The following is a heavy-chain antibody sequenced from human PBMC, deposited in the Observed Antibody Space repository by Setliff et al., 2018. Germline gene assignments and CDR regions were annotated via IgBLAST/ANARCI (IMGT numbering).Heavy chain of an antibody. D-gene: IGHD1-7*01. CDR2: INPDTGDT. CDR3: ARSTNYGMRFWFDN. V-gene: IGHV1-2*02. Sequence: ASVKVSCKASGNIFTGHFLHWVRQAPGQGLEWMGWINPDTGDTHYPVNFQGRVTMTRDRSISTGSMELSRLRSDDTAVYFCARSTNYGMRFWFDNWGQGALVTVSS. CDR1: GNIFTGHF. J-gene: IGHJ4*02.